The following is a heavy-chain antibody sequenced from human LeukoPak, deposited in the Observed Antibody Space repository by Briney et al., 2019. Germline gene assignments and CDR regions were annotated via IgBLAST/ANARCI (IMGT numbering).Heavy chain of an antibody. CDR1: RFTLSSYW. V-gene: IGHV3-74*01. CDR2: TNYDGSYT. Sequence: GVSLRLSCVASRFTLSSYWMNWVRQAPGKGLVWVARTNYDGSYTDYADSVKGRFIISRDNAKNTLYLQMNSLRAEDTAVYYCASRDQSCSGDTCYPIDYWGQGTLVTVSS. D-gene: IGHD2-15*01. CDR3: ASRDQSCSGDTCYPIDY. J-gene: IGHJ4*02.